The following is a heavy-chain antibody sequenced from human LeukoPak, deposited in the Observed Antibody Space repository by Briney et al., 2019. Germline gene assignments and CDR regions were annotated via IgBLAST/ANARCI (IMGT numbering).Heavy chain of an antibody. CDR3: ARGSREYCGGDCRSFDY. V-gene: IGHV1-18*01. CDR2: ISAYSGNT. CDR1: GYTFANYI. D-gene: IGHD2-21*02. Sequence: ASVKVSCKASGYTFANYIISWVRQAPGQGLEWMGRISAYSGNTNYAQKLQGRVTMTTDTSTSTAYMELRSLRSDDTAVYYCARGSREYCGGDCRSFDYWGQGTLVTVSS. J-gene: IGHJ4*02.